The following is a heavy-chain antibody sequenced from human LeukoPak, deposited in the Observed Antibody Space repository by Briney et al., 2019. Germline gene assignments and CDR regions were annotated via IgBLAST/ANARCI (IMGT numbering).Heavy chain of an antibody. Sequence: GGSLRLSCAASGFTFNNYAMHWVRQAQGKGLEWVAVIPYDGSNKFYADSVKGRCSISRDYSKNALYLQINSLRAEDTAVYYCARDRSIGMTTADRSFEYWGQGILVTVSS. J-gene: IGHJ4*02. CDR1: GFTFNNYA. CDR2: IPYDGSNK. CDR3: ARDRSIGMTTADRSFEY. D-gene: IGHD3-22*01. V-gene: IGHV3-30-3*01.